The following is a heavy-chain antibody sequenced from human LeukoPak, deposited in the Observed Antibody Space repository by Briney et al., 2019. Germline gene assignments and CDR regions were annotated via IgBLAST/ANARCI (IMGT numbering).Heavy chain of an antibody. J-gene: IGHJ3*02. CDR2: IIPIFGTA. V-gene: IGHV1-69*06. Sequence: SVTVSCKASGGTFSSYAISWVRQAPGQGLEWMGGIIPIFGTANYAQKFQGRVTITADKSTSIAYMELSSLRSEDTAVYYCARPTYSSSWHDAFDIWGQGTMVTVSS. D-gene: IGHD6-13*01. CDR3: ARPTYSSSWHDAFDI. CDR1: GGTFSSYA.